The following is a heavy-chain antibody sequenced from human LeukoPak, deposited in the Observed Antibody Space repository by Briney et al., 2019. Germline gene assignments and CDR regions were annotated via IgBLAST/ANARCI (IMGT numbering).Heavy chain of an antibody. CDR3: ARHGRNCSVTSCYRAFDY. CDR1: GFNFNNYN. Sequence: GGSLRLSCAASGFNFNNYNMNWVRQAPGKGLEWVSYITLSSSTIYYADSVKGRFTISRDNAKNSLYLQMNSLRAEDTAVYYCARHGRNCSVTSCYRAFDYWGQGTLVTVSS. J-gene: IGHJ4*02. D-gene: IGHD2-2*01. CDR2: ITLSSSTI. V-gene: IGHV3-48*01.